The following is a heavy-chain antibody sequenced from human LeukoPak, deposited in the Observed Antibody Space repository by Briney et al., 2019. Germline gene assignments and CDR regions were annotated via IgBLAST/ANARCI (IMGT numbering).Heavy chain of an antibody. CDR2: IFYSGST. J-gene: IGHJ3*02. CDR3: VRGYYYNSSGYWVRAFDI. D-gene: IGHD3-22*01. CDR1: GGSIGSFY. Sequence: SETLSLTCTVSGGSIGSFYWSWIRQPPGKGLEWVGYIFYSGSTNYNPSLKSRVTISVDNSNNQFSLKLSSVTAADTAVYYCVRGYYYNSSGYWVRAFDIWGQGTMVTVSS. V-gene: IGHV4-59*01.